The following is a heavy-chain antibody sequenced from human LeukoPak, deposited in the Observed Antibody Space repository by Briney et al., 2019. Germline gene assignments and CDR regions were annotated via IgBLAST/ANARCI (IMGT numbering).Heavy chain of an antibody. V-gene: IGHV1-2*02. D-gene: IGHD3-16*01. CDR1: GYTFTGYY. CDR3: ARDQEVIMMLH. J-gene: IGHJ4*02. Sequence: ASVKVSCKASGYTFTGYYMHWVRQAPGQGLEWMGWINPNNGGTNYAQKFQGRVTMTRDTSISTAYMELSRLRSDDTAVYYCARDQEVIMMLHWGQGTLVTVSS. CDR2: INPNNGGT.